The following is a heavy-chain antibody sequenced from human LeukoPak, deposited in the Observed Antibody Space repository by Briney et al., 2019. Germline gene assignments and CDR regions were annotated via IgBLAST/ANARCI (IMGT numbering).Heavy chain of an antibody. CDR3: TRRDCGGDCPSYDY. J-gene: IGHJ4*02. V-gene: IGHV5-51*01. CDR1: GYSFTNYW. D-gene: IGHD2-21*02. Sequence: GESLKISCQGSGYSFTNYWIGWVRQMPGKGLEWMGIIYPGDSDTRYSPSFQGQVTISADKSTSTAYLQWSSLKASDTAMYYCTRRDCGGDCPSYDYWGQGTLVTVSS. CDR2: IYPGDSDT.